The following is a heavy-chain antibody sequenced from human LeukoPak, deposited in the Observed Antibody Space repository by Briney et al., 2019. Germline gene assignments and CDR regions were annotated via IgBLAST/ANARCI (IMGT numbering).Heavy chain of an antibody. J-gene: IGHJ4*02. V-gene: IGHV1-2*02. CDR1: GYTFTGYY. CDR3: ARDDKYSSGWYLS. CDR2: INPNSGGT. Sequence: ASVKVSCKASGYTFTGYYMHWVRQAPGQGLEWMGWINPNSGGTNYAQKFQGRVTMTRDTSISTAYMELSRLRSDDTAVSYCARDDKYSSGWYLSWGQGTLVTVSS. D-gene: IGHD6-19*01.